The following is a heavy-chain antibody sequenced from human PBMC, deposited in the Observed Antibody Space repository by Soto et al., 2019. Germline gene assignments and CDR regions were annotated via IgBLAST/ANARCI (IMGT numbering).Heavy chain of an antibody. J-gene: IGHJ4*02. CDR3: TRGLFSGSYYSGGWYYFDS. V-gene: IGHV4-34*01. Sequence: SLTLSLTGTVAGGSISDYICPWIRQTQRRGLQWIGQINHSGSSIYNPSLKNRVTISTMSNNKFSLELSSVTAADTAVYYCTRGLFSGSYYSGGWYYFDSWGQGTMVNVSS. CDR1: GGSISDYI. D-gene: IGHD1-26*01. CDR2: INHSGSS.